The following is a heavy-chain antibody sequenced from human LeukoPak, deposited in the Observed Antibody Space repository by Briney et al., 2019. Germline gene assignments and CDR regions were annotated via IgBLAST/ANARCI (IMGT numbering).Heavy chain of an antibody. Sequence: GGSLRLSCAASGFTFSSYVIHWVRQAPGKGLEWVAMISYDGSGTHYADSVKGRFSISRDNSKNTLYLQMNSLESEDTAVYYCASAAVAGMVNWFDPWGQGTLVTVSS. CDR3: ASAAVAGMVNWFDP. D-gene: IGHD6-19*01. V-gene: IGHV3-30-3*01. CDR1: GFTFSSYV. CDR2: ISYDGSGT. J-gene: IGHJ5*02.